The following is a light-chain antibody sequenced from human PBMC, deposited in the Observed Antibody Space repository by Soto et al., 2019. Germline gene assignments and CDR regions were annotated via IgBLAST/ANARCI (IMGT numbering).Light chain of an antibody. V-gene: IGLV1-40*01. CDR3: QSYDSSLSGYV. J-gene: IGLJ1*01. CDR1: NNIGSKS. CDR2: GNI. Sequence: ELTQPPSVSVAPGQTARITCGGNNIGSKSVHWYQLLPGSVPKLLIYGNINRPSGVPDRFSGSKSGTSASLAITGLQAEDEADYYCQSYDSSLSGYVFGAGTKVTVL.